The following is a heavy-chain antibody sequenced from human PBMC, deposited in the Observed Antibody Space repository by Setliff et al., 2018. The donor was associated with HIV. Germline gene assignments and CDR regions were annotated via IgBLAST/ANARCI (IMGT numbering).Heavy chain of an antibody. CDR3: AKGSCSGGSCLY. Sequence: GGSLRLSCAASEFTFSSFSMNWVRQAPGKGLEWVASISGSGAGTYYADSVKGRFTISRDNSKNTLYLQMDSLRAEDTAVYYCAKGSCSGGSCLYWGQGTLVTVSS. J-gene: IGHJ4*02. D-gene: IGHD2-15*01. CDR1: EFTFSSFS. V-gene: IGHV3-23*01. CDR2: ISGSGAGT.